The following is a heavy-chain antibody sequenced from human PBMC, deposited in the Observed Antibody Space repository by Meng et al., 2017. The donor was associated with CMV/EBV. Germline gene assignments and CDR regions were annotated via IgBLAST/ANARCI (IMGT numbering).Heavy chain of an antibody. CDR1: GFTFSSYS. J-gene: IGHJ4*02. CDR2: ISSSSSTI. Sequence: GESLKISCAASGFTFSSYSMNWVRQAPGKGLEWVSYISSSSSTIYYADSVKGRFTISRDNAKNSLYLQMNSLRAEDTAVYYCARGLAARPWDYWGQGTPVTVSS. D-gene: IGHD6-6*01. V-gene: IGHV3-48*04. CDR3: ARGLAARPWDY.